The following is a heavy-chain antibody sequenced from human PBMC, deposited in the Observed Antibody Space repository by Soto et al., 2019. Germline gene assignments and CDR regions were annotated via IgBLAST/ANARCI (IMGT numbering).Heavy chain of an antibody. Sequence: EVQLLESGGGLVHPWGSLRLSCAASGFTFNAYAMTGVRQAPGKGLEWVSAIGGSGGNRYYADSVRGRFTISRDNSKDTVDLQMNSLRVEDTAVYYCARVASDYINSVDNWGQGILVTVSS. V-gene: IGHV3-23*01. CDR2: IGGSGGNR. CDR1: GFTFNAYA. CDR3: ARVASDYINSVDN. D-gene: IGHD4-4*01. J-gene: IGHJ4*02.